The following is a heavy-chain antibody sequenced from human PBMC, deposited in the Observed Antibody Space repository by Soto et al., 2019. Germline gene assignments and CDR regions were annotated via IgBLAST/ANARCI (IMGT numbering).Heavy chain of an antibody. J-gene: IGHJ6*03. Sequence: EVVLVESGGGLVQPGGSLRLSCVASGFNFDDFAMHWVRQAPGKGLQWVSGIRWNGETPAYGDSVKGRFIISRDNARNSLYLQMNSLGPEDTALSCCARGKTSIADRGYYRDVWGEWTTVTVS. CDR2: IRWNGETP. CDR3: ARGKTSIADRGYYRDV. CDR1: GFNFDDFA. V-gene: IGHV3-9*01. D-gene: IGHD1-1*01.